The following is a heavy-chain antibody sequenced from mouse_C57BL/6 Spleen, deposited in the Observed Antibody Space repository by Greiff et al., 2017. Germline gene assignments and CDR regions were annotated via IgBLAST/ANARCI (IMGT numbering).Heavy chain of an antibody. Sequence: QVQLQQSGAELVKPGASVKLSCKASGYTFTSYWMHWVKQRPGQGLEWIGMIHPNSGSTNYNEKFKSKATLTVDKSSSTAYMQLSSLTSEDSAVYYCARPLYDGYYENYFDYWGQGTTLTVSS. V-gene: IGHV1-64*01. CDR2: IHPNSGST. J-gene: IGHJ2*01. D-gene: IGHD2-3*01. CDR3: ARPLYDGYYENYFDY. CDR1: GYTFTSYW.